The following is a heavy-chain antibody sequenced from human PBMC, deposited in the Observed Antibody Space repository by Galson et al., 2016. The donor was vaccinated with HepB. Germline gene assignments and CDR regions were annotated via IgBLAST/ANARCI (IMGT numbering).Heavy chain of an antibody. CDR3: ASTPGQEEHYFRL. J-gene: IGHJ2*01. CDR2: IYFSGST. CDR1: DYSISSGNW. V-gene: IGHV4-28*01. Sequence: SETLSLTCAVSDYSISSGNWWGWIRQSPGKGLEWIGYIYFSGSTKYNPSLKSRVTMAVERSKNQISLKLSSVTAVDPAVYYCASTPGQEEHYFRLWG.